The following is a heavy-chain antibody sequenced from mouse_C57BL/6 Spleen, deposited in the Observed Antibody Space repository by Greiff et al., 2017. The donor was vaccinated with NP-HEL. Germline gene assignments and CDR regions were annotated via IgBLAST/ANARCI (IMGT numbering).Heavy chain of an antibody. CDR3: ARGADYGSSYPFDY. J-gene: IGHJ2*01. CDR2: ISDGGSYT. D-gene: IGHD1-1*01. CDR1: GFTFSSYA. V-gene: IGHV5-4*01. Sequence: VQLKESGGGLVKPGGSLKLSCAASGFTFSSYAMSWVRQTPEKRLEWVATISDGGSYTYYPDNVKGRFTISRDNAKNNLYLQMSHLKSEDTAMYYCARGADYGSSYPFDYWGQGTTLTVSS.